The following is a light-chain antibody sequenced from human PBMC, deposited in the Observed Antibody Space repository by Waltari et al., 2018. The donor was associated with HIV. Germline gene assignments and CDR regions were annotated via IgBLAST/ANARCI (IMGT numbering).Light chain of an antibody. CDR1: SSDVGGYNY. J-gene: IGLJ1*01. Sequence: QSALTQPRSVSGSPGQSVTISCTGTSSDVGGYNYVSWYQQHPGKAPNLMIFDVSKWPSGVPDRFSGSRSGNTASLTISGLQAEDEADYYCCSYAGSYTYVFGTGTKVTVL. CDR3: CSYAGSYTYV. V-gene: IGLV2-11*01. CDR2: DVS.